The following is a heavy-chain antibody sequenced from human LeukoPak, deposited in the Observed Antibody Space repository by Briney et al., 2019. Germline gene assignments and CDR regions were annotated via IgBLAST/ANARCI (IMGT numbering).Heavy chain of an antibody. D-gene: IGHD1-26*01. CDR1: GYSFTSYW. J-gene: IGHJ6*02. Sequence: GESLKISCKGSGYSFTSYWIGWVRQMPGKGLEWMGIIYPGDSDTRYSPSFQGQVTISADKSISTAYLQWSSLKASDTAMYYCARHGWELPDYYYYGMDVWGQGTTVTVSS. CDR2: IYPGDSDT. V-gene: IGHV5-51*01. CDR3: ARHGWELPDYYYYGMDV.